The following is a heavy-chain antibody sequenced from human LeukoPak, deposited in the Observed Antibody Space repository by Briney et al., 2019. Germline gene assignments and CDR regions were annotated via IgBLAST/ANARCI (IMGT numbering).Heavy chain of an antibody. D-gene: IGHD5-18*01. J-gene: IGHJ3*02. V-gene: IGHV4-59*01. CDR2: IYYSGST. CDR3: ARGYSDAFDI. Sequence: SETLSLTCTVSGGSISSYYWSWIRQPPGKGLEWIGYIYYSGSTNYNPSLKSRVTISVDTSKNQFSLKLSSVTAADTAVYYCARGYSDAFDIRGQGTMVTVSS. CDR1: GGSISSYY.